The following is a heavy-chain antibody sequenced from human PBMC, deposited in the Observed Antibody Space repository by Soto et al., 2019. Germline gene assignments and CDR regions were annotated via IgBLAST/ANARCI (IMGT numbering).Heavy chain of an antibody. CDR3: ARGRVGYDYVWGSYALYSAYFDY. V-gene: IGHV1-8*01. J-gene: IGHJ4*02. Sequence: ASVKVSCKASGYTSTSYDINWVRQATGQGLEWMGWMNPNSGNTGYAQKFQGRVTMTRNTSISTAYMELSSLRSEDTAVYYCARGRVGYDYVWGSYALYSAYFDYWGQGTLVTVSS. D-gene: IGHD3-16*01. CDR2: MNPNSGNT. CDR1: GYTSTSYD.